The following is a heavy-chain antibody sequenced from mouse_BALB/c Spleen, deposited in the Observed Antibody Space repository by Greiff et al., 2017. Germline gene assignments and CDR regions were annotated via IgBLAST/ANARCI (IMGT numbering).Heavy chain of an antibody. CDR2: ISSGSSTI. CDR1: GFTFSSFG. J-gene: IGHJ4*01. D-gene: IGHD2-3*01. CDR3: ARVGLLGSMDY. V-gene: IGHV5-17*02. Sequence: EVQRVESGGGLVQPGGSRKLSCAASGFTFSSFGMHWVRQAPEKGLEWVAYISSGSSTIYYADTVKGRFTISRDNPKNTLFLQMTSLRSEDTAMYYCARVGLLGSMDYWGQGTSVTVSS.